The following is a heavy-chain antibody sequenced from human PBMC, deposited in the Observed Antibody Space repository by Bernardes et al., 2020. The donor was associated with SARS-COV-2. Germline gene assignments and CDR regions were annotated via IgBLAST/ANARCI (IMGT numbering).Heavy chain of an antibody. V-gene: IGHV3-33*01. CDR3: ATEDGEWLES. CDR1: GFTFRDYT. CDR2: IWHDGSRE. J-gene: IGHJ5*01. D-gene: IGHD4-17*01. Sequence: GGSLRLSCAASGFTFRDYTMHWVRQAPGKGLEWVAVIWHDGSREYYVDSVKGRFAISRDNSNNTLYLQMNNLRVEDTALYRCATEDGEWLESWGQGTLVTLSS.